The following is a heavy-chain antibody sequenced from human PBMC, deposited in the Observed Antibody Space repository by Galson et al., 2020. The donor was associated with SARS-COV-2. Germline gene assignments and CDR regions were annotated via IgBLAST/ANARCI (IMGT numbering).Heavy chain of an antibody. Sequence: KIGESLKISCKGSGYSFTSYWIGWVRQMPGKGLEWMGIIYPGDSDTRYSPSFQGQVTISADKSISTAYLQWSSLKAPDTAMYYCASSSSSWYSVWFDYWGQGTLVTVSS. CDR1: GYSFTSYW. J-gene: IGHJ4*02. D-gene: IGHD6-13*01. V-gene: IGHV5-51*01. CDR3: ASSSSSWYSVWFDY. CDR2: IYPGDSDT.